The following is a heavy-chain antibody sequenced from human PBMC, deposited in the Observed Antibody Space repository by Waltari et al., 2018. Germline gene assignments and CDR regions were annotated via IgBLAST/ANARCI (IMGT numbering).Heavy chain of an antibody. Sequence: QVQLQESGPGLVKPSETLSLTCAVSGYSISSGYYWGWIRQPPGKGLEWFGVIYHSGSTYHNPSLKIRVTISVDTSKNQFSLKRSSVTAADTAVYYCARAHCSGGSCYSRPEFYSWFDPWGQGTLVTVSS. V-gene: IGHV4-38-2*01. D-gene: IGHD2-15*01. CDR1: GYSISSGYY. CDR2: IYHSGST. CDR3: ARAHCSGGSCYSRPEFYSWFDP. J-gene: IGHJ5*02.